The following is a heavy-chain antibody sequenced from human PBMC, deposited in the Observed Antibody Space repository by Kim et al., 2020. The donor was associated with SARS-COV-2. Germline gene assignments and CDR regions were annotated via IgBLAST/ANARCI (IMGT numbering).Heavy chain of an antibody. CDR3: ARGGVGGFGELGYYGMDV. CDR1: RFTFSSYD. D-gene: IGHD3-10*01. CDR2: IGTAGDT. J-gene: IGHJ6*02. V-gene: IGHV3-13*04. Sequence: GGSLRLSCAASRFTFSSYDMHWVRQATGKGLEWVSAIGTAGDTYYPGSVKGRFTISRENAKNSLYLQMNSLRAGDTAVYYCARGGVGGFGELGYYGMDVWGQGTTVTVSS.